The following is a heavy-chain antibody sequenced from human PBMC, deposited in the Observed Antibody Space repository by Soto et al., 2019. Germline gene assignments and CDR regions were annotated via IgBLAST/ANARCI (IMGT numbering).Heavy chain of an antibody. Sequence: ASVKVSCKASGYSFTSYYIHWVRQAPGQGLEWMGIINPSGGSTTYTQKFQGRVTMTTDTSTSTAFMELMSLRSDDTAVYYCARMGSVPYYYYGLDFWGQGTTVTVSS. D-gene: IGHD3-16*01. CDR2: INPSGGST. V-gene: IGHV1-46*01. CDR1: GYSFTSYY. J-gene: IGHJ6*02. CDR3: ARMGSVPYYYYGLDF.